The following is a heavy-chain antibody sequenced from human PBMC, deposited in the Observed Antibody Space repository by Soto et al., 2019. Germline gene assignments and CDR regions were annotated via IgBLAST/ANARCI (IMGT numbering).Heavy chain of an antibody. Sequence: GALRLSCAASGFTFSSYAMSWVRQAPGKGLEWVSAISGSGGSTYYADSVKGRFTISRDNSKNTLYLQMNSLRAEDTAVYYCARAVEDYYYGMDVWGQGTTVTVSS. CDR2: ISGSGGST. CDR3: ARAVEDYYYGMDV. V-gene: IGHV3-23*01. D-gene: IGHD2-15*01. J-gene: IGHJ6*02. CDR1: GFTFSSYA.